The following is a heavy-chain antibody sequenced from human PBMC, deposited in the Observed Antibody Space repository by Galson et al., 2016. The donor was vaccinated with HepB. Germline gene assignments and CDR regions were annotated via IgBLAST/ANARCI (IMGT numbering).Heavy chain of an antibody. D-gene: IGHD2-8*01. CDR2: IYWDDDK. J-gene: IGHJ4*02. CDR1: GFSLSTNGVG. Sequence: PALVKPPQTLTLTCTLSGFSLSTNGVGVAWIRQPPGKALEWLALIYWDDDKRYSPSLKSRLTITKDTSRNQVVLTMTYMDPVDTATYCCAYRQTQMHTNGVAYTDWGQGALVTVSS. CDR3: AYRQTQMHTNGVAYTD. V-gene: IGHV2-5*02.